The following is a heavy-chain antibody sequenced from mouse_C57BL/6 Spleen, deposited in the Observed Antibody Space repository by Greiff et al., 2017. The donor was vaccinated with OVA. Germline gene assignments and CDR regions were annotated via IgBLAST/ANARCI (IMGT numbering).Heavy chain of an antibody. D-gene: IGHD2-3*01. J-gene: IGHJ2*01. CDR2: INPSNGGT. CDR1: GYTFTSYW. CDR3: ARLDGYYYFAY. Sequence: QVHVKQPGTELVKPGASVKLSCKASGYTFTSYWMHWVKQRPGQGLEWIGNINPSNGGTNYNEKFKSKATLTVDKSSSTAYMQLSSLTSEDSAVYYCARLDGYYYFAYWGQGTTLTVSS. V-gene: IGHV1-53*01.